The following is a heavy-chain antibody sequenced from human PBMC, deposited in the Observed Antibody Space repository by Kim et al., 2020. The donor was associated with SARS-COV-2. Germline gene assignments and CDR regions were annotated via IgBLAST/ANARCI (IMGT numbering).Heavy chain of an antibody. J-gene: IGHJ4*02. D-gene: IGHD5-12*01. CDR2: IYYSGST. CDR1: GGSISSGGYY. Sequence: SETLSLTCTVSGGSISSGGYYWSWIRQHPGKGLEWIGYIYYSGSTYYNPSLKSRVTISVDTSKNQFSLKLSSVTAADTAVYYCAREQQGGYFYWGQGTLVTVSS. V-gene: IGHV4-31*03. CDR3: AREQQGGYFY.